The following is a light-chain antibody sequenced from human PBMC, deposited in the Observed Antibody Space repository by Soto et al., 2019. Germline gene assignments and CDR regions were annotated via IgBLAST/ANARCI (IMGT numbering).Light chain of an antibody. CDR2: KAS. J-gene: IGKJ1*01. CDR1: QSISSW. CDR3: QQYNSYSAT. Sequence: DIQMTQSPSTLSASVGDRVTITCRASQSISSWLAWYQQKTGKAPKLLIYKASSLESGVPSRFSGSGSGTEFTLTSSSMQPDEFATYYCQQYNSYSATFGQGTKVEL. V-gene: IGKV1-5*03.